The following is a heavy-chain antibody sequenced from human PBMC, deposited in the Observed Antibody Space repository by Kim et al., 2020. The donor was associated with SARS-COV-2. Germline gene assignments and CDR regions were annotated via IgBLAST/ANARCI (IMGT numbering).Heavy chain of an antibody. V-gene: IGHV3-66*04. Sequence: YADSVKGRFTISRDNSKNTLYLQMNSLRAEDTAVYYCARRKESGWSPLDYWGQGTLVTVSS. CDR3: ARRKESGWSPLDY. D-gene: IGHD6-19*01. J-gene: IGHJ4*02.